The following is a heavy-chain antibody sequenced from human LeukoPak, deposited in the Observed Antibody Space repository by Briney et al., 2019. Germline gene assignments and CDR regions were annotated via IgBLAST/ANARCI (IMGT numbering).Heavy chain of an antibody. CDR1: DSSFRSTSYY. J-gene: IGHJ3*02. Sequence: SETLSLPCTVSDSSFRSTSYYWGSICQPPGKGLEWICSPYYRGSTSYNPSITSRATMSVDTSKSQFSLKLSSVTAADTAVYYCARHFDRDGYKSNAFDIWGQGTMVTVSS. CDR2: PYYRGST. V-gene: IGHV4-39*01. CDR3: ARHFDRDGYKSNAFDI. D-gene: IGHD5-24*01.